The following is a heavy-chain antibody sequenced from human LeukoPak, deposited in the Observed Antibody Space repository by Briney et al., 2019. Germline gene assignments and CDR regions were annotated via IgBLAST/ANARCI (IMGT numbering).Heavy chain of an antibody. D-gene: IGHD1-20*01. CDR1: GFAVSDNY. J-gene: IGHJ4*02. CDR3: AATRVLWYTWNQYFDY. V-gene: IGHV3-53*01. CDR2: IYSDGST. Sequence: GGSLRLSCAASGFAVSDNYMSWVRQAPGQGLEWVSLIYSDGSTYYADSVKGRFTISRDNSKNTLYLQMNSLRAEDTAVYYCAATRVLWYTWNQYFDYWGQGTLVTVSS.